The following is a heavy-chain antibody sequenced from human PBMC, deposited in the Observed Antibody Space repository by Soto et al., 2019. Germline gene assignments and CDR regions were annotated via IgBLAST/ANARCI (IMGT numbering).Heavy chain of an antibody. CDR3: ATGRSDSGWYEEHF. CDR2: IDHSGST. CDR1: GVSIDGYS. V-gene: IGHV4-34*01. Sequence: PSETLSLTCAVSGVSIDGYSLSWIRLPPGKGLEWVWDIDHSGSTDYNPSLKSRVTISKDASKNQFYLKLTSVTAADTAVYYCATGRSDSGWYEEHFWGRGTLVTVSS. J-gene: IGHJ4*02. D-gene: IGHD6-19*01.